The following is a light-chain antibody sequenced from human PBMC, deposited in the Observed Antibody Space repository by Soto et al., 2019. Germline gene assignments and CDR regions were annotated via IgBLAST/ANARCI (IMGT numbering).Light chain of an antibody. V-gene: IGLV1-51*02. CDR3: GTWDSSLSAFYV. Sequence: QSVLTQPPSASGTPGQRVTISCSGSSSNIGSNYVYWYQQLPGTAPKLLIYRNNQRPSGIPDRFSGSKSGTSATLGITGLQTGDEADYYCGTWDSSLSAFYVFGTGTKVTVL. CDR1: SSNIGSNY. CDR2: RNN. J-gene: IGLJ1*01.